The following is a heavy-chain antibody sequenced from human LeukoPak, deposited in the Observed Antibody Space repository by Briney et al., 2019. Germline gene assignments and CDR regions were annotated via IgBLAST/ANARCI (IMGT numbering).Heavy chain of an antibody. CDR1: GASISSSS. D-gene: IGHD2-21*01. CDR3: ARRIYSGTVRHLLYSFMDV. V-gene: IGHV4-59*08. CDR2: ISNNGKT. Sequence: SETLSLTCTVSGASISSSSWTWIRQSPGKGLESLAFISNNGKTKYKSSFEGRVSMSLDTSKSQFSLTLSSVTAADTAVYFCARRIYSGTVRHLLYSFMDVWGKGTTVIVS. J-gene: IGHJ6*03.